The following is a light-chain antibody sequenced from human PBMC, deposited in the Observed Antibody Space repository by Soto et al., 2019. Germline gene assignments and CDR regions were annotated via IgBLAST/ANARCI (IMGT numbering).Light chain of an antibody. Sequence: EIVLTQSPGTLSLSPGERATFSCRASQSVSSSYLAWYQQKPGQAPRLLIYGASSRATGIPDRFSGSGSGTEFTLTISRLEPEDFAVYYCQQYGSSPPWTFGQGTKVEIK. CDR2: GAS. V-gene: IGKV3-20*01. J-gene: IGKJ1*01. CDR3: QQYGSSPPWT. CDR1: QSVSSSY.